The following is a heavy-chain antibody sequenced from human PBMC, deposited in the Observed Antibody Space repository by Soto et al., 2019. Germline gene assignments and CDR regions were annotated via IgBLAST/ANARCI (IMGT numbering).Heavy chain of an antibody. CDR3: ARHMGANYYYYGMDV. D-gene: IGHD1-26*01. J-gene: IGHJ6*02. CDR2: IYPGDSDT. Sequence: GESLKISCKGSGYSFTSYWIGWVRQMPGKGLEWMGIIYPGDSDTRYSPSFQGQVTISADKSISTAYLQWSSLKASDTAMYYCARHMGANYYYYGMDVWGQGTTVTVSS. V-gene: IGHV5-51*01. CDR1: GYSFTSYW.